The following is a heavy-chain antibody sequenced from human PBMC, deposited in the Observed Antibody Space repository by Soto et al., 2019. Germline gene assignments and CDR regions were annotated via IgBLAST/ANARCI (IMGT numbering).Heavy chain of an antibody. J-gene: IGHJ6*02. V-gene: IGHV3-30*18. CDR1: EFYFLRYR. Sequence: LSCVASEFYFLRYRMDWTRPAPCKGLEWVAVISYDGSNKYYADSVKGRFTISRDNSKNTLYLQMNSLRAEDTAVYYCAKVDPPYYYYRMDVWGQGTTVTRSS. CDR2: ISYDGSNK. CDR3: AKVDPPYYYYRMDV.